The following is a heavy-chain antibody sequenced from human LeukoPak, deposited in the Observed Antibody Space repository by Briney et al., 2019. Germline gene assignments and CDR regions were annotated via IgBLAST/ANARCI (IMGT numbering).Heavy chain of an antibody. V-gene: IGHV3-49*03. CDR1: GFTFGDDA. D-gene: IGHD4-17*01. CDR3: SRGLHDYGDSNYYFDQ. Sequence: SRRLSCTASGFTFGDDAWSWFRQAPGKGLEWICFIRKKGYGETTDYAASVRGRFTISRDDAKSIAYLQMNSLKTEDTALYYCSRGLHDYGDSNYYFDQWGRGTLVTVSS. J-gene: IGHJ4*02. CDR2: IRKKGYGETT.